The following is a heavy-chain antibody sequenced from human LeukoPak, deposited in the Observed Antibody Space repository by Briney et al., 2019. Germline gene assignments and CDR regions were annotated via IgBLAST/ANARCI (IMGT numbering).Heavy chain of an antibody. V-gene: IGHV3-21*01. Sequence: GGSLRLSCAASGITLSKYSMNWVRQAPGKGLDWVTTISSSGSYKNYADSVKGRFTISRDNAKNSLFLQMNSLTAEDTAVYYCARVGCSGGSCYSRGDYYYGMDVWGQGTTVTVSS. D-gene: IGHD2-15*01. CDR1: GITLSKYS. J-gene: IGHJ6*02. CDR2: ISSSGSYK. CDR3: ARVGCSGGSCYSRGDYYYGMDV.